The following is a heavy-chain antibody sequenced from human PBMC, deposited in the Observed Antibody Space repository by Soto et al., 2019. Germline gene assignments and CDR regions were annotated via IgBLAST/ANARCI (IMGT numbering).Heavy chain of an antibody. V-gene: IGHV4-34*01. D-gene: IGHD3-3*01. CDR3: ARAKTTIFGVVIPLDV. CDR1: GGSFSGYY. Sequence: SETLSLTCAVYGGSFSGYYWTWIRQPPGKGLEWIGEINHSGTINFNPSLKSRLTISVDTSKNQFSLKLSSVTAADTAVYYCARAKTTIFGVVIPLDVWGQGTTVTVSS. J-gene: IGHJ6*02. CDR2: INHSGTI.